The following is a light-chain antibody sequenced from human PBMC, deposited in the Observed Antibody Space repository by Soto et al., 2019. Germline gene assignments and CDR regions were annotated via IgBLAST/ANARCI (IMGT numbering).Light chain of an antibody. CDR3: QQYNNWPDMYT. V-gene: IGKV3-20*01. CDR1: QSVSSSY. J-gene: IGKJ2*01. CDR2: GAS. Sequence: EIVLTQSPGTLSLSPGERATLSCRASQSVSSSYLAWYQQKPGQAPRLLIYGASIRATGIPDRFSGSGSGTDFTLTISRLEPEDFAVYYCQQYNNWPDMYTFGQGTKLEIK.